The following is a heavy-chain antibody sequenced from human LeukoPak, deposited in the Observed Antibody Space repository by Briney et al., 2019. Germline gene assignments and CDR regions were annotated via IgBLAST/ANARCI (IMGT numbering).Heavy chain of an antibody. CDR3: ARGGGFRRDGYKTYDY. J-gene: IGHJ4*02. D-gene: IGHD5-24*01. CDR2: FDPEDGET. Sequence: ASVKVSCKVSGYTLTELSMHWVRQAPGKGLEWMGGFDPEDGETIYAQKFQGRVTMTEDTSTDTAYMELSSLRSEDTAVYYCARGGGFRRDGYKTYDYWGQGTLVTVSS. V-gene: IGHV1-24*01. CDR1: GYTLTELS.